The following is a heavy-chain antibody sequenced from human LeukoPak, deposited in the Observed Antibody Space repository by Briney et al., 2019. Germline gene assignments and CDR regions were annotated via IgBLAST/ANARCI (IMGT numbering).Heavy chain of an antibody. Sequence: ASVKVSCKASGYTFTSYGISWVRQAPGQGLEWMGWISAYNGNTNYAQKLQGRVTMTTDTSTSTAYMELRSLRSDDTAVYYCARDIPLRYFDWLLSSGGWFDPWGQGTLVTVSS. J-gene: IGHJ5*02. V-gene: IGHV1-18*01. CDR3: ARDIPLRYFDWLLSSGGWFDP. CDR2: ISAYNGNT. CDR1: GYTFTSYG. D-gene: IGHD3-9*01.